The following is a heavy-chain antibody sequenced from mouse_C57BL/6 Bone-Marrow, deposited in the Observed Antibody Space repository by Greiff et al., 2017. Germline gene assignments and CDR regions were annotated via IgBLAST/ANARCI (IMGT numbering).Heavy chain of an antibody. Sequence: QVQLKESGAELVRPGASVKLSCKASGYTFTDYYINWVKQRPGQGLEWIARIYPGSGNTYYNEKFKGKATLTAEKSSSTAYMQLSSLTSEDSAVYVCAREGGRDYFDYWGQDTTLTVSS. CDR3: AREGGRDYFDY. J-gene: IGHJ2*01. CDR2: IYPGSGNT. CDR1: GYTFTDYY. V-gene: IGHV1-76*01.